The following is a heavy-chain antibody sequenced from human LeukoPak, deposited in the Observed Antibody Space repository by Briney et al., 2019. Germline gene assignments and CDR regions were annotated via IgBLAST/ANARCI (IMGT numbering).Heavy chain of an antibody. Sequence: GGSLRLSCAASGFTFNALWMHWVRQAPGKGLVWVSRINSDGSSTTYADSVKGRFTISRDNAKNSLYLQMSNLRAEDTAVYFCARGGGLDVWGQGATVTVSS. CDR1: GFTFNALW. J-gene: IGHJ6*02. V-gene: IGHV3-74*01. D-gene: IGHD3-16*01. CDR3: ARGGGLDV. CDR2: INSDGSST.